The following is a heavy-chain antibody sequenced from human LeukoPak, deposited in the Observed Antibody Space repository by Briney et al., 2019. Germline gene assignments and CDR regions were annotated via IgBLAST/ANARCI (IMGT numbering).Heavy chain of an antibody. D-gene: IGHD2-15*01. CDR3: ARYCSGNGCFPSSAAFDF. CDR1: GYTFTSYD. Sequence: ASVTVSFKASGYTFTSYDINWARQAPGQGLEWMGWMKPHSGDTGYAQRFQGRVTMTRDTSTNTDYLELTSLISEDTAVYYCARYCSGNGCFPSSAAFDFWGQGTMVTVSS. CDR2: MKPHSGDT. J-gene: IGHJ3*01. V-gene: IGHV1-8*01.